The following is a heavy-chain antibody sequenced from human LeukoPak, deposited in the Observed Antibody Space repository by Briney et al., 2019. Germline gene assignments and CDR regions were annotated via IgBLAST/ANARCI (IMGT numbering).Heavy chain of an antibody. J-gene: IGHJ6*02. D-gene: IGHD3-3*01. CDR2: VSAYSGDT. Sequence: ASVKVSCKASGYTFTSYGISWVRQAPGQGLEWMGWVSAYSGDTNYAQKLQGRVTMTTDTSTSTAYMELRSLRSDDTAVYYCARSTEWLPYGMDVWGQGTTVTVSS. CDR3: ARSTEWLPYGMDV. CDR1: GYTFTSYG. V-gene: IGHV1-18*01.